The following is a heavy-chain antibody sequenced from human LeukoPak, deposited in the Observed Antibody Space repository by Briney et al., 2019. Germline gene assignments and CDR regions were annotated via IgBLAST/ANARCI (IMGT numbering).Heavy chain of an antibody. D-gene: IGHD1-1*01. J-gene: IGHJ4*02. Sequence: SETLSLTCAVYGGSFSGYYWSWIRQPPGKGLEWIGEINHSGSTNYNPSLKSRVTISVDTSKNQFSLKLSSVTAADTAVYYCARVQRPLDGADYWGQGTLVTVSS. CDR2: INHSGST. CDR1: GGSFSGYY. V-gene: IGHV4-34*01. CDR3: ARVQRPLDGADY.